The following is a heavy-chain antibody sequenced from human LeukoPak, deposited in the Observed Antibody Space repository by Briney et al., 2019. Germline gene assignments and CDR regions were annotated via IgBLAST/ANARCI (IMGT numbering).Heavy chain of an antibody. CDR1: GYSFTDYY. Sequence: ASVKVSCKASGYSFTDYYIHWVRQAPGQGLEWTGWINPNSGGTNYAQRFQGRVTMTRDTSIITAYMELSRLRSDDTADYYCARGESDILTGDVRYHFDHWGQGTLVTVSS. CDR3: ARGESDILTGDVRYHFDH. D-gene: IGHD3-9*01. J-gene: IGHJ4*02. V-gene: IGHV1-2*02. CDR2: INPNSGGT.